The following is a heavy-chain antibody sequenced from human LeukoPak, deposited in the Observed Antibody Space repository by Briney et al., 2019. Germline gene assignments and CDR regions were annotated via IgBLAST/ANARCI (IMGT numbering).Heavy chain of an antibody. CDR3: QDGPQNTRWPMGTGQPFPDP. D-gene: IGHD6-13*01. V-gene: IGHV4-59*01. CDR1: GGSISSSY. CDR2: ICYTGRP. J-gene: IGHJ5*02. Sequence: SETLSLTCTVSGGSISSSYWSWIRQTPGKGLEWIGYICYTGRPNYNPSLKGRVTISGDTSRNQFSLKDSPQQHHSGNAHLDQDGPQNTRWPMGTGQPFPDP.